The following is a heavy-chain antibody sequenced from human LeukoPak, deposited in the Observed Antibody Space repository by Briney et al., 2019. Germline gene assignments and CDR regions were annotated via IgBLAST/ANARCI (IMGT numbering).Heavy chain of an antibody. J-gene: IGHJ4*02. V-gene: IGHV3-23*01. Sequence: GGSLRLSCAASGFTFSSYAMSWVRQAPGKGLEWVSAISGSGGSTYYADYVKGRFTISRDNSKNTLYLQMNSLRAEDTAVYYCAKGGCSGGSCYYPYYFDYWGQGTLVTVSS. CDR3: AKGGCSGGSCYYPYYFDY. D-gene: IGHD2-15*01. CDR1: GFTFSSYA. CDR2: ISGSGGST.